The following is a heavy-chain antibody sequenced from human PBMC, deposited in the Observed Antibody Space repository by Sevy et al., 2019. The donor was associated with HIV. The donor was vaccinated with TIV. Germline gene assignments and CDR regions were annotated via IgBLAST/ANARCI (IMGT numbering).Heavy chain of an antibody. V-gene: IGHV3-23*01. Sequence: GESLKISCAVSGFSFDSYGMTWVRQAPGKGLEWVSAISGSGTRTYYADSVKGRFIISRDNSKNTLDLQMNSRRAEDMAIYYCAKGGGGHYDPDEIAYYFYYYNMDVWGKGTTVTVSS. CDR1: GFSFDSYG. D-gene: IGHD3-22*01. CDR3: AKGGGGHYDPDEIAYYFYYYNMDV. J-gene: IGHJ6*03. CDR2: ISGSGTRT.